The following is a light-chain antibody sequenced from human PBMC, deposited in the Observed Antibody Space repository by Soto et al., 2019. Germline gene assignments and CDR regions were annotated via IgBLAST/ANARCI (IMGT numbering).Light chain of an antibody. J-gene: IGKJ1*01. CDR3: MQSAHWPWT. Sequence: DVVMTQSPLSLPVPLGQPASISCRSSQGLVLSDGNTYLSWFHQRPGQSPRRLIYTISDRASGVPDRFSDSGSGTDFTLKISGLEAEDVGVYYCMQSAHWPWTLGPGTMVDIK. CDR1: QGLVLSDGNTY. V-gene: IGKV2-30*01. CDR2: TIS.